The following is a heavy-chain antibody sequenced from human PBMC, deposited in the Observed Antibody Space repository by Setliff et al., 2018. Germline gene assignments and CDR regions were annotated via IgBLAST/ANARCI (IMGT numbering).Heavy chain of an antibody. Sequence: PSETLSLTCAVYGGSFSGYYWSWIRQPPGKGLEWIGEINHSGSTNYNPSLKSRVTISVDTSKNQFSLKLSSVTAADTAVYYCARGRWPFDYWGQGTLVTVS. D-gene: IGHD2-15*01. CDR2: INHSGST. J-gene: IGHJ4*02. CDR1: GGSFSGYY. CDR3: ARGRWPFDY. V-gene: IGHV4-34*01.